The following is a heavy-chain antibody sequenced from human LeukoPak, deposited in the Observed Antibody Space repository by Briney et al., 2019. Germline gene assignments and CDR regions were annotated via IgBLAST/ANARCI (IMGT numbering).Heavy chain of an antibody. CDR3: AKDRGYYGSGSYSDY. V-gene: IGHV3-33*06. CDR2: IWYDGSKK. D-gene: IGHD3-10*01. J-gene: IGHJ4*02. Sequence: GGSLRLSCTASGFSFSNYGMHWVRQTPGKGLEWVAVIWYDGSKKYYAESVKGRFTISRDNSKNTLYLQMNSLRAEDTAVYYCAKDRGYYGSGSYSDYWGQGTLVTVSS. CDR1: GFSFSNYG.